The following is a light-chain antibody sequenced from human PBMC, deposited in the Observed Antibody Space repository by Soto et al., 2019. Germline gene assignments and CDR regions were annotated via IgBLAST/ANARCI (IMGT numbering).Light chain of an antibody. Sequence: QSVLTQPASVSGSPGQSITISCTGTSSDVGGYNYVSWYQQHPGKAPKLMIYDVSNRPSGVSNRFSGSKSGNTASLTISGLQAEDDADYYCSSYTSSSTLTSYVFGTGTKVTVL. V-gene: IGLV2-14*01. J-gene: IGLJ1*01. CDR3: SSYTSSSTLTSYV. CDR2: DVS. CDR1: SSDVGGYNY.